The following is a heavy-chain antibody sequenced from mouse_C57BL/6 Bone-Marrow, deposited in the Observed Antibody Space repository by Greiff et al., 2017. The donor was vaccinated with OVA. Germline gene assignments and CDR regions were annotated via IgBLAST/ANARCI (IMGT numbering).Heavy chain of an antibody. D-gene: IGHD3-3*01. V-gene: IGHV1-55*01. CDR2: IYPGSGST. CDR1: GYTFTSYW. J-gene: IGHJ3*01. CDR3: DRCGTVQTLFAY. Sequence: QVQLQQPGAELVKPGASVKLSCKASGYTFTSYWITWVKQRPGQGLEWIGDIYPGSGSTNYNEKFKSKATLTVDTSSSTDYMQLSSLPSEDSAVXDGDRCGTVQTLFAYWGQGTLVTVSA.